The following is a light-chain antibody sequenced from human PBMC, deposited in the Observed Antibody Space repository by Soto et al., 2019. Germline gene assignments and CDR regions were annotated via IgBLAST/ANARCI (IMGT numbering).Light chain of an antibody. CDR1: QSISSW. Sequence: DIQMTQSPSTLSASVGDRVTITCRASQSISSWLAWYQQKPGKAPKLLIYKASSLEGGVPSRFCGSGSGTEFTLTISSLQADDFAAYYCQHYNNARCTFGQGTKLEIK. V-gene: IGKV1-5*03. CDR3: QHYNNARCT. CDR2: KAS. J-gene: IGKJ2*02.